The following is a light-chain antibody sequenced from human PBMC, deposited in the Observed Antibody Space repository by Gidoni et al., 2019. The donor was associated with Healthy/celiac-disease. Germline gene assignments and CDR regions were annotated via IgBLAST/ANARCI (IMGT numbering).Light chain of an antibody. CDR1: QSVSSSY. CDR2: GAS. CDR3: QQYGSSRFT. V-gene: IGKV3-20*01. Sequence: EIAFTHSPVTLSLSPGQRATLSCRASQSVSSSYLAWYKQKPGHAPKLLIYGASSRATGIPDRFSGSGSGTDFTLTISRLEPEDCAVYYCQQYGSSRFTFGPGTKVDIK. J-gene: IGKJ3*01.